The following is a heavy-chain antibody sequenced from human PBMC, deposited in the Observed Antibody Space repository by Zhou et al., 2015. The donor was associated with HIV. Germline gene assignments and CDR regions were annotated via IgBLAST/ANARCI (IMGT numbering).Heavy chain of an antibody. CDR3: ARAGRWIQLWITQKDAFDI. CDR2: IIPIFGTA. CDR1: GGTFSSYA. D-gene: IGHD5-18*01. Sequence: QVQLVQSGAEVKKPGSSVKVSCKASGGTFSSYAISWVRQAPGQGLEWMGGIIPIFGTANYAQKFQGRVTITADESTSTAYMELSSLRSEDTAVYYCARAGRWIQLWITQKDAFDIWGQGTMVTVSS. J-gene: IGHJ3*02. V-gene: IGHV1-69*01.